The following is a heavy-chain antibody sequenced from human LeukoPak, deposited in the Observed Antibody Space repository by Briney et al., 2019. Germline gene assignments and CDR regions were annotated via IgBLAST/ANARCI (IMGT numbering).Heavy chain of an antibody. J-gene: IGHJ2*01. D-gene: IGHD2-8*01. Sequence: GGSLRLSCAASGFTFSSYWMSWVRQAPGKGLEWVAKIKLDGSEKYPVDSVKGRFTISRDNAKNSLFLQMNSLRAEDTAVYYCAKNGVNYWYFDLWGRGTLVTVSS. V-gene: IGHV3-7*03. CDR2: IKLDGSEK. CDR1: GFTFSSYW. CDR3: AKNGVNYWYFDL.